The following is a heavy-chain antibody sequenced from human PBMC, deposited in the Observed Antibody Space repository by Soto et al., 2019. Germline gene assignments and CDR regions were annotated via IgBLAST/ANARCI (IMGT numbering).Heavy chain of an antibody. CDR3: ARDLSPYSYGYPADY. CDR1: GFTFSSYG. J-gene: IGHJ4*02. V-gene: IGHV3-33*01. Sequence: QVQLVESGGGVVQPGRSLRLSCAASGFTFSSYGMHWVRQAPGKGLEWVAVIWYDGSNKYYADSVKGRFTISRDNSKNTLYLQMNSLRAEDTAVYYCARDLSPYSYGYPADYWGQGTLVTVSS. CDR2: IWYDGSNK. D-gene: IGHD5-18*01.